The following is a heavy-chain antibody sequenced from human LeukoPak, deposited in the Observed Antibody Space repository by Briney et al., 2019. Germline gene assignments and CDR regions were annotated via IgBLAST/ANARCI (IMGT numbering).Heavy chain of an antibody. CDR3: ARHLRSGYYRGNWYFDL. CDR2: IYYSGST. D-gene: IGHD3-3*02. J-gene: IGHJ2*01. CDR1: GGSISSGGYY. Sequence: PSQTLSLTRTVSGGSISSGGYYWSWIRQHPGKGLEWIGYIYYSGSTHYNPSLKSRVTISVDTSKNQFSLKLSSVTAADTAVYYCARHLRSGYYRGNWYFDLWGRGTLVTVSS. V-gene: IGHV4-31*03.